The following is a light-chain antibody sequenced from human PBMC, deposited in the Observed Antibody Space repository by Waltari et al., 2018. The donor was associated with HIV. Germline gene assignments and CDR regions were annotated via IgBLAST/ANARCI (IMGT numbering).Light chain of an antibody. V-gene: IGKV4-1*01. CDR3: QQYFSLPWT. J-gene: IGKJ1*01. Sequence: DIVMTQSPDSLLVSLGERATIDCKSSRTVSHASKREMYLAWYQRKTGQPPKLLFHWASSRESGVPDRFSASGSGTNFTLTIRSLHAEGVATYFCQQYFSLPWTFGQGTKVEIK. CDR1: RTVSHASKREMY. CDR2: WAS.